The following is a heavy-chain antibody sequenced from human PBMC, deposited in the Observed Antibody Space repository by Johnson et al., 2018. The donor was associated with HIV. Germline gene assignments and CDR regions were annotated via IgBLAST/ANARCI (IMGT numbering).Heavy chain of an antibody. CDR2: IYSGRST. D-gene: IGHD3-3*01. J-gene: IGHJ3*02. Sequence: QVQLVESGGGVVQPGGSLRLSCAASGFTFSSYGMHWVRQAPGKGLEWVSVIYSGRSTYYADPVKGRFTISRDNSKNTRYLQMNSLRAEDTAVYYCAREQIYNFWSGYSAFDIWGQGTMVTVSS. V-gene: IGHV3-NL1*01. CDR3: AREQIYNFWSGYSAFDI. CDR1: GFTFSSYG.